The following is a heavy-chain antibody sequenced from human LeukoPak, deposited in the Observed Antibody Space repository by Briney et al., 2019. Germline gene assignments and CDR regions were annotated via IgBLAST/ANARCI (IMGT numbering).Heavy chain of an antibody. D-gene: IGHD5-18*01. CDR2: INPNSGGT. Sequence: ASVKVSCKASGYTFTGYYMHWVRQAPGQGLEWMGWINPNSGGTNYAQKLQGRVTMTTDTSTSTAYMELRSLRSDDTAVYYCARLLDTAMVIWEQSSLHYWGQGTLVTVSS. J-gene: IGHJ4*02. CDR1: GYTFTGYY. CDR3: ARLLDTAMVIWEQSSLHY. V-gene: IGHV1-2*02.